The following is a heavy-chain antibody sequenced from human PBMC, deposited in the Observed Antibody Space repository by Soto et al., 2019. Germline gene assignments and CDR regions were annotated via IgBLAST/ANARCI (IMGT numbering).Heavy chain of an antibody. Sequence: DVQLVESGGGLAQPGGSLRLSCTASGFSFSTYWMHWVRQVPGKGPVWVSRISGDGNTTTYADSVKGRFTISGDNANNILYLEMNTLRAEDTAVYHCTRGPRVDSAGTGAHWGQGTLVTVSS. V-gene: IGHV3-74*03. CDR2: ISGDGNTT. CDR1: GFSFSTYW. D-gene: IGHD6-13*01. J-gene: IGHJ4*02. CDR3: TRGPRVDSAGTGAH.